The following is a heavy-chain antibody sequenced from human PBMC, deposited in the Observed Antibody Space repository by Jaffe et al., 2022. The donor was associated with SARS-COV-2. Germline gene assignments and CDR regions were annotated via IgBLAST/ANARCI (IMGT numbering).Heavy chain of an antibody. J-gene: IGHJ4*02. D-gene: IGHD3-16*01. V-gene: IGHV3-33*01. CDR1: GFTFSSYG. CDR3: ARDKKSWGLGGYFDY. CDR2: IWYDGSNK. Sequence: QVQLVESGGGVVQPGRSLRLSCAASGFTFSSYGMHWVRQAPGKGLEWVAVIWYDGSNKYYADSVKGRFTISRDNSKNTLYLQMNSLRAEDTAVYYCARDKKSWGLGGYFDYWGQGTLVTVSS.